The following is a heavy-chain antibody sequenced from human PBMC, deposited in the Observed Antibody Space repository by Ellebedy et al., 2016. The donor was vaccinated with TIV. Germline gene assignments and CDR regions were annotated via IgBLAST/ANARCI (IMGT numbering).Heavy chain of an antibody. Sequence: PGGSLRLSCAVSGFTFRSYAMSWVRQAPGKGLEWVSSIIASGGSTYYADSVKGRFTISRDNSKNMLYLQMNSLRAEDTAVYYCAKDIGYCSSRSCLGGMDVWGQGTTVTVSS. CDR2: IIASGGST. D-gene: IGHD2-2*01. V-gene: IGHV3-23*01. CDR3: AKDIGYCSSRSCLGGMDV. J-gene: IGHJ6*02. CDR1: GFTFRSYA.